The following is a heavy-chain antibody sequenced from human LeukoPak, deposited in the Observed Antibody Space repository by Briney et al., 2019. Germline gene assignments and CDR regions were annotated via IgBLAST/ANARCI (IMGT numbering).Heavy chain of an antibody. D-gene: IGHD5-24*01. CDR3: ARAEDGYNFDY. V-gene: IGHV4-39*07. Sequence: KPSETLSLTCTVSGGSISSSSYYWGWIRQPPGKGLEWIGSIYYSGSTYYNPSLKSRVTISVDTSKNQFSLKLSSVTAADTAVYYCARAEDGYNFDYWGQGTLVTVSS. CDR1: GGSISSSSYY. CDR2: IYYSGST. J-gene: IGHJ4*02.